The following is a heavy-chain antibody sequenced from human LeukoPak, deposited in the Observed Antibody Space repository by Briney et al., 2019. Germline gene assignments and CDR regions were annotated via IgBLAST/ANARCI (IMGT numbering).Heavy chain of an antibody. CDR1: GGSISNTY. D-gene: IGHD6-19*01. CDR2: IYYSGST. Sequence: SETLSLTCTVSGGSISNTYWSWIRQHPGKGLEWIGYIYYSGSTDYNPSLRSRVTISVDMSKNQFSLKLSSVTAADTAVYYCARLSSGYYLYYFDYWGQGTLVTVSS. V-gene: IGHV4-59*01. J-gene: IGHJ4*02. CDR3: ARLSSGYYLYYFDY.